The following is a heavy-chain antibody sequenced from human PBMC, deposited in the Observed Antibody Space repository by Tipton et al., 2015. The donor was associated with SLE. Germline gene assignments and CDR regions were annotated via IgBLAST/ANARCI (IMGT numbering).Heavy chain of an antibody. CDR2: IYFSGKT. D-gene: IGHD3/OR15-3a*01. CDR1: GVSITSNIYY. CDR3: VERTGEN. Sequence: TLSLTCSVSGVSITSNIYYWGWIRQPPGKGLEWLGTIYFSGKTYYNPSLKSRVPISLEMSKNHFSLKLNSMTAADTAVYYCVERTGENWGQGTLVTVSS. V-gene: IGHV4-39*07. J-gene: IGHJ4*02.